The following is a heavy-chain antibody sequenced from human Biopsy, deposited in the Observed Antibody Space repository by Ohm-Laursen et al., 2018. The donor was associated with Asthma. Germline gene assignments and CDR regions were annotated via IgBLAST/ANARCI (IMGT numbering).Heavy chain of an antibody. V-gene: IGHV3-30*01. CDR2: ISKDASTQ. CDR1: GFSFSNFA. Sequence: SLRLSCTASGFSFSNFAIHWVRQAPGKGLEWVAVISKDASTQDYADTVKGRFTMARDNSKNTLDLQMNSLREEDTGLYYCVRDGTDDAFDIWGQGTVVSVSS. D-gene: IGHD1-1*01. J-gene: IGHJ3*02. CDR3: VRDGTDDAFDI.